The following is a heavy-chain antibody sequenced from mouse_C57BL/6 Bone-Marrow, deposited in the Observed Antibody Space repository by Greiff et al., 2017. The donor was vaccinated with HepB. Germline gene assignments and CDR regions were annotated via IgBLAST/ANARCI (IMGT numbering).Heavy chain of an antibody. CDR3: ARPLITTVPSMDY. D-gene: IGHD1-1*01. CDR1: GFTFSDYY. V-gene: IGHV5-12*01. Sequence: EVKLVESGGGLVQPGGSLKLSCAASGFTFSDYYMYWVRQTPEKRLEWVAYISNGGGSTYYPDTVKGRFTISRDNAKNTLYLQMSRPKSEDTAMYYCARPLITTVPSMDYWGQGTSVTVSS. CDR2: ISNGGGST. J-gene: IGHJ4*01.